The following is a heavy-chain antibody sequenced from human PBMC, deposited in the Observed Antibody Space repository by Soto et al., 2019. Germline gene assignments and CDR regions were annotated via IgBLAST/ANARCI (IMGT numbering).Heavy chain of an antibody. CDR1: GFTFTSSA. J-gene: IGHJ5*02. D-gene: IGHD6-13*01. Sequence: QMQLVQSGPEVKKPGTSVKVSCKASGFTFTSSAVQWVRQARGQRLEWIGWIVVGSGNTNYAQKFQERVTITRDMSTSTAYMELSSLRSEDTAVYYCAADSLAAAGTKRFDPWGQGTLVTVSS. CDR3: AADSLAAAGTKRFDP. V-gene: IGHV1-58*01. CDR2: IVVGSGNT.